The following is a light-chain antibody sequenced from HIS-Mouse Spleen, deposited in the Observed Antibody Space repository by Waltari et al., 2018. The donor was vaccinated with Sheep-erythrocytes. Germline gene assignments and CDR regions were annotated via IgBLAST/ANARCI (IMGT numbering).Light chain of an antibody. CDR1: KLGDKY. J-gene: IGLJ1*01. CDR2: QDS. CDR3: CSYAGSYNHV. Sequence: SYELTQPPSVSVSPGQTASITCSGDKLGDKYACWYQQTPGQSPVLVIYQDSKRPSGIPERFSGSNSGNTATLTISGTQAMDEADYYCCSYAGSYNHVFATGTKVTVL. V-gene: IGLV3-1*01.